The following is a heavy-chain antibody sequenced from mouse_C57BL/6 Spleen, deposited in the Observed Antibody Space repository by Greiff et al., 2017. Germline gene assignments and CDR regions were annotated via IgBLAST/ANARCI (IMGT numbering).Heavy chain of an antibody. CDR1: GYAFSSYW. Sequence: QVQLQQPGAELVKPGASVKISCKASGYAFSSYWMNWVKQRPGKGLEWIGQIYPGDGDTNYNGKFKGKATLTADKSSSTAYMQLSSLTSEDSAVYFCAITTVADWYFDVWGTGTTVTVSS. CDR2: IYPGDGDT. J-gene: IGHJ1*03. V-gene: IGHV1-80*01. D-gene: IGHD1-1*01. CDR3: AITTVADWYFDV.